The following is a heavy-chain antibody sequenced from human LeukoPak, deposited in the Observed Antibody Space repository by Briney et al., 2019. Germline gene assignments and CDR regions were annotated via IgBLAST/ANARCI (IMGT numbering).Heavy chain of an antibody. CDR3: ARGVMSGIDFFGY. CDR1: GFTFSNYW. CDR2: IKQDGSET. V-gene: IGHV3-7*01. Sequence: PGGSLRLSCAASGFTFSNYWMTWVRQAPGKGLEWVANIKQDGSETYYVDSLKGRFTISRDNAKNSLFLQMNSLSAEDTALYYCARGVMSGIDFFGYWGQGTLVTVSS. J-gene: IGHJ4*02. D-gene: IGHD1-26*01.